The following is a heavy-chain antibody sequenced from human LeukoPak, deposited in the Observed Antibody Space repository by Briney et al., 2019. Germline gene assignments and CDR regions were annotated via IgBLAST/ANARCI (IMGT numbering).Heavy chain of an antibody. V-gene: IGHV4-4*07. CDR1: GGSISSYH. D-gene: IGHD5-18*01. Sequence: SETLSLTCTVSGGSISSYHWNWIRQPAGKGLEWIGRIYTSGTTNYNPSLKSRVTISVDKSKNQFSLKLSSVTAADTAVYYCARDYVDTTMGQRFDPWGHGTLVTVSS. CDR2: IYTSGTT. CDR3: ARDYVDTTMGQRFDP. J-gene: IGHJ5*02.